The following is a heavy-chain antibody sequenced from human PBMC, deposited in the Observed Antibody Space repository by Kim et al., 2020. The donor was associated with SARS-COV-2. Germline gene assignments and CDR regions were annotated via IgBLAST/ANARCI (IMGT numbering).Heavy chain of an antibody. V-gene: IGHV3-9*01. CDR2: ISWNSGSI. CDR3: AKEIYPLAPLRYYYGMDV. Sequence: GGSLRLSCAASGFTFDDYAMHWVRQAPGKGLEWVSGISWNSGSIGYADSVKGRFTISRDNAKNSLYLQMNSLRAEDTALYYCAKEIYPLAPLRYYYGMDVWGQGTTVTVSS. CDR1: GFTFDDYA. J-gene: IGHJ6*02. D-gene: IGHD5-12*01.